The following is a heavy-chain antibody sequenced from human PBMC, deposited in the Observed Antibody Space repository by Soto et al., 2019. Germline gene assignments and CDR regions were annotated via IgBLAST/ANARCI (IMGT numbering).Heavy chain of an antibody. D-gene: IGHD3-3*01. CDR1: GFTFSNAW. Sequence: GGSLRLSCAASGFTFSNAWMNWVRQAPGKGLEWVGRIKSKTDGGTTDYAAPVKGRFTISRDDSKNTLYLQMNSLKTEDTAVYYCTTGDTVLRFLEWSRRNYYYYGMGVWGQGTTVTVSS. J-gene: IGHJ6*02. CDR3: TTGDTVLRFLEWSRRNYYYYGMGV. V-gene: IGHV3-15*07. CDR2: IKSKTDGGTT.